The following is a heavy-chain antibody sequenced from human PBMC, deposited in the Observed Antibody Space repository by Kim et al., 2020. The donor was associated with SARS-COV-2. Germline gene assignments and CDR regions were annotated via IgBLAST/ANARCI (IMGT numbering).Heavy chain of an antibody. Sequence: LSLTCAASGFTFSSYAMSWVRQAPGKGLEWVSVFSGSGGSTYYADSEKGRFTISRDNSKNTLYLQMNSLRADDTAVYYCAKGKGVIKGAFDMWGQGTMVIVSS. J-gene: IGHJ3*02. CDR1: GFTFSSYA. D-gene: IGHD3-10*01. CDR3: AKGKGVIKGAFDM. V-gene: IGHV3-23*01. CDR2: FSGSGGST.